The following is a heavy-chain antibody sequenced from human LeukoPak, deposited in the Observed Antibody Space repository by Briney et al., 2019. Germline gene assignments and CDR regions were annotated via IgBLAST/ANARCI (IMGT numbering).Heavy chain of an antibody. V-gene: IGHV1-2*02. D-gene: IGHD3-9*01. Sequence: ASVKVSCKASGYTFNGYYMHWVRQAPGQGLEWMGWINPNSGGTNYAQKFQGRVTMTRDTSITTAYMELSRLRSGDTAVYYCARGHYYDILTGYYRPTAPPAFDIWGQGTMVTVSS. CDR3: ARGHYYDILTGYYRPTAPPAFDI. CDR1: GYTFNGYY. CDR2: INPNSGGT. J-gene: IGHJ3*02.